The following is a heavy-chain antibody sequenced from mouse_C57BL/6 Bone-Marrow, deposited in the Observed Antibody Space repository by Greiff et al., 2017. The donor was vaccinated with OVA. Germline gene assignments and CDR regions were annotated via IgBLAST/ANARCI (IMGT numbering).Heavy chain of an antibody. D-gene: IGHD2-4*01. CDR1: GYTFTDYY. CDR3: ARSLYDYDYAMDY. J-gene: IGHJ4*01. CDR2: INPNNGGT. V-gene: IGHV1-26*01. Sequence: EVQLQQSGPELVKPGASVKISCKASGYTFTDYYMNWVKQSHGKSLEWIGDINPNNGGTSYNQKFKGKATLTVDKSSSTAYMELRSLTSEDSAVYYCARSLYDYDYAMDYWGQGTSVTVSS.